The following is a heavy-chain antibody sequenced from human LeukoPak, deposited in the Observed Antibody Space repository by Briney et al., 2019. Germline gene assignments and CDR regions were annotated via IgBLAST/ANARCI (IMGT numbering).Heavy chain of an antibody. CDR3: ARLAACSSTTCSSHFFDY. CDR2: IRQDGSEK. CDR1: GFTFSSYW. J-gene: IGHJ4*02. D-gene: IGHD2-2*01. V-gene: IGHV3-7*01. Sequence: GGSLRLSCAASGFTFSSYWLSWVRQAPGKGLEWVATIRQDGSEKYYVDSVKGRFTISRDNAKNPLYLQMNSLRAEDTAVYYCARLAACSSTTCSSHFFDYWGQGALVTVSS.